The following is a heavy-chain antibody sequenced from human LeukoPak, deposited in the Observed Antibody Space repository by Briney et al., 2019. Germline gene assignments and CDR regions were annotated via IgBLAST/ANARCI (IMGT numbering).Heavy chain of an antibody. D-gene: IGHD3-10*01. Sequence: SETLSLTCAVYGGSSSGYYWSWIRQPPGKGLEWIGEINHSGSTNYNPSLKSRVTISVDTSKNQFSLKLSSVTAADTAVYYCARRTYGSGLDYWGQGTLVTVSS. CDR3: ARRTYGSGLDY. J-gene: IGHJ4*02. CDR2: INHSGST. CDR1: GGSSSGYY. V-gene: IGHV4-34*01.